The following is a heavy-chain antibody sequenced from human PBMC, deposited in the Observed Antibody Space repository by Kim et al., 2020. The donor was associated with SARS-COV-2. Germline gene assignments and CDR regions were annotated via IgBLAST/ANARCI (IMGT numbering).Heavy chain of an antibody. D-gene: IGHD3-22*01. V-gene: IGHV3-74*01. J-gene: IGHJ1*01. Sequence: GKSRFTISRDNDKNTLYLQMNSLRPEDTAVYYCARAGDYDSSDYYGFFRHWGQGALVTVSS. CDR3: ARAGDYDSSDYYGFFRH.